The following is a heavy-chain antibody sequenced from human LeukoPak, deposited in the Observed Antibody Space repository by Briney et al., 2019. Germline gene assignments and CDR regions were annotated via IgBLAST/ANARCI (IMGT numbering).Heavy chain of an antibody. J-gene: IGHJ4*02. CDR1: GFTFSSYA. D-gene: IGHD3-10*01. CDR3: ARALLWFGELLGTDY. Sequence: GRSLRLSCAASGFTFSSYAMHWVRQAPGKGLEWVAVISYDGSNKYYADSAKGRFTISRDNSKNTLYLQMNSLRAEDTAVYYCARALLWFGELLGTDYWGQGTLVTVSS. CDR2: ISYDGSNK. V-gene: IGHV3-30*04.